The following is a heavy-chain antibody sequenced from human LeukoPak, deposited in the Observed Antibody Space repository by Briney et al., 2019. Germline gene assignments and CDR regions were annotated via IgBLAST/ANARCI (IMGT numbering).Heavy chain of an antibody. V-gene: IGHV4-4*02. D-gene: IGHD6-13*01. CDR1: GGSISSSNW. J-gene: IGHJ4*02. CDR2: IYHSGST. Sequence: SGTLSLTCAVSGGSISSSNWWSWVRQPPGKGLEWIGEIYHSGSTNYNPSLKSQVTISVDKSKNQFSLKLSSVTAADTAVYYCAREGAAGTSSFDYWGQGTLVTVSS. CDR3: AREGAAGTSSFDY.